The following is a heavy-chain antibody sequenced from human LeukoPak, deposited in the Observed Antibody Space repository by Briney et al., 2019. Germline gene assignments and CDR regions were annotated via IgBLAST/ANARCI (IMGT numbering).Heavy chain of an antibody. CDR2: ISGSGGST. D-gene: IGHD2-8*01. J-gene: IGHJ4*02. CDR3: AKHFDNGGSKDFFDY. CDR1: GFTFSNYA. V-gene: IGHV3-23*01. Sequence: GGSLRLSCAASGFTFSNYAMSWVRQAPGKGLEWVSAISGSGGSTSYADSVKGRFTISRDNSKNTLYLQMNSLRAEDTAVYYCAKHFDNGGSKDFFDYWGQGTLVTVSS.